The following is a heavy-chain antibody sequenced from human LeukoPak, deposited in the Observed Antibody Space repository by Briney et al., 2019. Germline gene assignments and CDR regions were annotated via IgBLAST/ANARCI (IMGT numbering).Heavy chain of an antibody. CDR2: MYYYGST. J-gene: IGHJ4*02. D-gene: IGHD3-3*01. CDR1: GGSISSSNFY. V-gene: IGHV4-39*01. CDR3: ARPDFWSGYVND. Sequence: IPSETLSLTCAVSGGSISSSNFYWGWIRQPPGKGLEWIGSMYYYGSTYYNPSLKSRVTISVDTSKNQFYLKLSFVTAADTAVYYCARPDFWSGYVNDWGQGTLVTVSS.